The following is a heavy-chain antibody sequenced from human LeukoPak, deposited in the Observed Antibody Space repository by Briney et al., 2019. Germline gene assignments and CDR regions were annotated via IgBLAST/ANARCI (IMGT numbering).Heavy chain of an antibody. CDR1: GFTFSSYG. Sequence: GGPLRLSCAASGFTFSSYGMSWVRKAPGKGLEWVSAISGSGGSTYYADSMKGRFTISRDNSKNTLYLQMNSLRAEDTAVYYCAKTLGYCSGGSCYSGVIDYWGQGTLVTVSS. V-gene: IGHV3-23*01. CDR2: ISGSGGST. J-gene: IGHJ4*02. CDR3: AKTLGYCSGGSCYSGVIDY. D-gene: IGHD2-15*01.